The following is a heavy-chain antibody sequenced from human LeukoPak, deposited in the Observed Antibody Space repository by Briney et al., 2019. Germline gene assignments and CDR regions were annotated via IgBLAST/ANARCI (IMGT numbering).Heavy chain of an antibody. D-gene: IGHD2-2*01. CDR2: ISSSSGHT. V-gene: IGHV3-21*01. J-gene: IGHJ4*02. CDR3: AREDIVVVPPAGIFDY. CDR1: GFTFSSYT. Sequence: TGGSLRLSCAASGFTFSSYTMNWVRQAPGKGLEWVSSISSSSGHTYYADSVKGRFTISRDNAKNSLFLHMNSLRAEDTAVYYCAREDIVVVPPAGIFDYWGQGNLVTVSS.